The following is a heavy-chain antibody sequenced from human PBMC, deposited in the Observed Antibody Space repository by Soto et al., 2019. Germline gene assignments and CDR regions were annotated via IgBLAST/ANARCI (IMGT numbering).Heavy chain of an antibody. CDR1: GFTFSGYA. Sequence: TASGFTFSGYAMNWVRQAPGKGLEWVSVISGSGGSTYYADAVKGRFTISRENSKNTLYLQMNSLRAEDTAVYYCAKRTVGWYFDLWGRGTLVTVSS. J-gene: IGHJ2*01. CDR3: AKRTVGWYFDL. D-gene: IGHD4-17*01. V-gene: IGHV3-23*01. CDR2: ISGSGGST.